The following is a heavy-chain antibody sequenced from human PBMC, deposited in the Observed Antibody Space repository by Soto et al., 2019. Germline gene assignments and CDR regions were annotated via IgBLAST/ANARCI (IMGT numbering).Heavy chain of an antibody. CDR2: IDWDDDK. D-gene: IGHD6-13*01. Sequence: SGPTLVNPTQTLTLTCTFSGFSLSTSGMCVSWIRQPPGEALEWLALIDWDDDKYYSTSLKTRLTISKDTSKNQVVLTMTNMDPVDTATYYCARTPSIAAAGGYYYYGMDVWGQGTTVTVSS. J-gene: IGHJ6*02. CDR1: GFSLSTSGMC. CDR3: ARTPSIAAAGGYYYYGMDV. V-gene: IGHV2-70*01.